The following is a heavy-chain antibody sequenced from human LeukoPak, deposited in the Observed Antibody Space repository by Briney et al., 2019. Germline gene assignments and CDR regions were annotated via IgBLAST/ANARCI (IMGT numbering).Heavy chain of an antibody. J-gene: IGHJ4*02. CDR3: AKDLFKGGYCSSTSCYPPDY. D-gene: IGHD2-2*01. CDR1: GFTFSSYS. CDR2: ISSSSSYI. Sequence: PGGSLRLSCAASGFTFSSYSMNWVRQAPGKGLEWVSSISSSSSYIYYADSVKGRFTISRDNAKNSLYLQMNSLRAEDTAVYYCAKDLFKGGYCSSTSCYPPDYWGQGTLVTVSS. V-gene: IGHV3-21*01.